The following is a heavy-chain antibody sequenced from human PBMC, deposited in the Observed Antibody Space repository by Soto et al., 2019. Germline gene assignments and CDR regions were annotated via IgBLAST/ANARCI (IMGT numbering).Heavy chain of an antibody. CDR2: INSDGSST. CDR3: ARGLSPILRYFDWPSYYYYGMDV. CDR1: GFTFSSYW. J-gene: IGHJ6*02. D-gene: IGHD3-9*01. V-gene: IGHV3-74*01. Sequence: PGGSLRLSCAASGFTFSSYWMHWVRQAPGKGLVWVSRINSDGSSTSYADSVKGRFTISRDNAKNTLYLQMNSLRAEDTAVYYCARGLSPILRYFDWPSYYYYGMDVWGQGTTVTVSS.